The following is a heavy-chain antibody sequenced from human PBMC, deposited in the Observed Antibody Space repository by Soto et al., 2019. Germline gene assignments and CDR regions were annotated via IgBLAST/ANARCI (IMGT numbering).Heavy chain of an antibody. CDR3: AKVPYTSGSNVFDP. V-gene: IGHV3-23*04. Sequence: EVQLVESGGGLGQPGGSLRLSCAASGFTLRNYDRSWVRQAPGKGLEWVSGTSGSGETTYYADSVRGRFTISRDNSKNTLYLQMNSLSAEDPAVYYCAKVPYTSGSNVFDPWGQGTLVTVSS. CDR2: TSGSGETT. J-gene: IGHJ5*02. CDR1: GFTLRNYD. D-gene: IGHD6-19*01.